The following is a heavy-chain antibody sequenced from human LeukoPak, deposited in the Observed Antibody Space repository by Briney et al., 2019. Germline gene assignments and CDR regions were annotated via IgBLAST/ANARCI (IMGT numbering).Heavy chain of an antibody. D-gene: IGHD5-18*01. J-gene: IGHJ4*02. CDR2: ISGSGGST. Sequence: PGGSLRLSCAASGFTFSSYAMSWVRQAPGKGLEWVSAISGSGGSTYYADSVKGRFTISRDNSKNTLYLQMNSLRAEDTAVYYCAKVRGYSYGYPSDYWGQGTLVTVSS. CDR1: GFTFSSYA. V-gene: IGHV3-23*01. CDR3: AKVRGYSYGYPSDY.